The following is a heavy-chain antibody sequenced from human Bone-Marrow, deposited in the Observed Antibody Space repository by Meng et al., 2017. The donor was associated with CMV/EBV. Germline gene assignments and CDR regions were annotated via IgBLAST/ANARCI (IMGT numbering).Heavy chain of an antibody. CDR2: MNPTSGNT. CDR1: GGTFSSYA. D-gene: IGHD1-1*01. CDR3: ARETGSKDFDY. Sequence: ASVKVSCKASGGTFSSYAISWVRQATGQGLEWMGWMNPTSGNTGYAQKFQGRVIMTRNTSISKAYMELSSLRSEDTAVYYCARETGSKDFDYCGQGTLVTVSS. J-gene: IGHJ4*02. V-gene: IGHV1-8*02.